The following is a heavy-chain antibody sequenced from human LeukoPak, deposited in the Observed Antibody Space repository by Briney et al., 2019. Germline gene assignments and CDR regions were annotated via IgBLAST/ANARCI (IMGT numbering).Heavy chain of an antibody. CDR3: ASSGYSSSWYPPAGAFDI. Sequence: ASVKVSCKASGYTFTGYYMHWVRQAPGQGLERMGWINPNSGGTNYAQKFQGWVTMTRDTSISTAYMELSRLRSDDTAVYYCASSGYSSSWYPPAGAFDIWGQGTMVTVSS. D-gene: IGHD6-13*01. J-gene: IGHJ3*02. V-gene: IGHV1-2*04. CDR1: GYTFTGYY. CDR2: INPNSGGT.